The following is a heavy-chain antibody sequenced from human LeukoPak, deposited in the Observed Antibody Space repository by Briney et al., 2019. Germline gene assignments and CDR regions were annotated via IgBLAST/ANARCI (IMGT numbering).Heavy chain of an antibody. J-gene: IGHJ4*02. V-gene: IGHV3-23*01. CDR1: GFTFSSYA. CDR2: ISGSGGST. D-gene: IGHD5-24*01. Sequence: GGSLRLSCAASGFTFSSYAMSWVRQAPGKGLEWVSAISGSGGSTYYADSVKGRFTISRDNSKNTLYLQMNSLRAEDTAVYYCARVTARDGYKYYFDYWGQGTLVTVSS. CDR3: ARVTARDGYKYYFDY.